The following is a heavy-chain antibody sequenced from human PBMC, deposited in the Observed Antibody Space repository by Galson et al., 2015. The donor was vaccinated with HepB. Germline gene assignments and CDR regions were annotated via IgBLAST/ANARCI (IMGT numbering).Heavy chain of an antibody. CDR1: GGSISSGGSY. CDR2: IYKSEST. D-gene: IGHD2-2*01. J-gene: IGHJ5*02. Sequence: TLSLTCTVSGGSISSGGSYWSWIRQHPEKGLEWIGCIYKSESTYYNPSLKSRVTISVDMSKNQFSLKLSSVTAADTAVYYCASSVPVNWFDPWGQGTLVTVSS. V-gene: IGHV4-31*03. CDR3: ASSVPVNWFDP.